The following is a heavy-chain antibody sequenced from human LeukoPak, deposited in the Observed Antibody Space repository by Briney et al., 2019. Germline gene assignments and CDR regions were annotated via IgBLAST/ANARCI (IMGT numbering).Heavy chain of an antibody. CDR3: ARGPGGFEED. CDR2: IHSGGGT. CDR1: GFTVNTNY. V-gene: IGHV3-53*04. D-gene: IGHD3-16*01. Sequence: GGSLRLSCAASGFTVNTNYMTWVCQAPGKGLEWVSVIHSGGGTFYADSVKGRFTTSRHSSNNTLDLQMNSLRAEDTAVYYCARGPGGFEEDWGQGTLVTVSS. J-gene: IGHJ4*02.